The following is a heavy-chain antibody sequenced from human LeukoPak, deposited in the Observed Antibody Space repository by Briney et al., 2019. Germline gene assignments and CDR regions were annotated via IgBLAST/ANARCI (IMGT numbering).Heavy chain of an antibody. CDR2: ISSSSNDK. D-gene: IGHD2-21*02. CDR3: ASSVVVTATDAFDI. V-gene: IGHV3-48*01. CDR1: GFTFSSYS. Sequence: PGGSLRLSCAASGFTFSSYSMNWVRQAPGKGLEWISYISSSSNDKYYADSVKGRFTISRDNDKNSLYLQMNSLRAEDTAVYYCASSVVVTATDAFDIWGQGTMVTVSS. J-gene: IGHJ3*02.